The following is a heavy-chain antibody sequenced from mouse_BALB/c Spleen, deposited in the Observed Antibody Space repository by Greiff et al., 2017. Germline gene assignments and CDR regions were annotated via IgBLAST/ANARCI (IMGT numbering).Heavy chain of an antibody. Sequence: QVQLKESGAELVRPGVSVKISCKGSGYTFTDYAMHWVKQSHAKSLEWIGVISTYYGDASYNQKFKGKATMTVDKSSSTAYMELARLTSEDSAIYYGARDGLRRYFDVWGAGTTVTVSS. D-gene: IGHD2-4*01. CDR1: GYTFTDYA. V-gene: IGHV1S137*01. CDR2: ISTYYGDA. J-gene: IGHJ1*01. CDR3: ARDGLRRYFDV.